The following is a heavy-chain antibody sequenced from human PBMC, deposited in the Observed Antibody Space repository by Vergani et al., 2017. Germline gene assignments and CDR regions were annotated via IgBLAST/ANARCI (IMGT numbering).Heavy chain of an antibody. CDR3: ARDLERVGIVVVPAAMPDY. CDR1: GYTFTSYA. Sequence: QVQLVQSGAEVKKPGASVKVSCKASGYTFTSYAMHWVRQAPGQRLDWMGWINAGNGNTKYSQKFQGRVAITRDTSASTAYMELSSLRSEDTAVYYCARDLERVGIVVVPAAMPDYWGQGTLVTVSS. V-gene: IGHV1-3*01. CDR2: INAGNGNT. D-gene: IGHD2-2*01. J-gene: IGHJ4*02.